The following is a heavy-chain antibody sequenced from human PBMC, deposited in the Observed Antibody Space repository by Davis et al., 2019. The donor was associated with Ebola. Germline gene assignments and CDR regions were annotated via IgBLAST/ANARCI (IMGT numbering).Heavy chain of an antibody. CDR3: ARRYWEQLGVYYYYYGMDV. D-gene: IGHD1-26*01. J-gene: IGHJ6*02. CDR1: GDSISSSNW. CDR2: ISQSGST. Sequence: SETLSLTCAVSGDSISSSNWWSWVRQPPGKGLEWIGEISQSGSTNYNPSLKSRVTISVDTSKNQFSLKLSSVTAADTAVYYCARRYWEQLGVYYYYYGMDVWGQGTTVTVSS. V-gene: IGHV4-4*02.